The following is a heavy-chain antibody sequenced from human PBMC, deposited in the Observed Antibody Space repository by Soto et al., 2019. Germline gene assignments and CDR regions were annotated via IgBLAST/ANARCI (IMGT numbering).Heavy chain of an antibody. CDR3: SRIFCSSSYYCDY. J-gene: IGHJ4*02. Sequence: QAQLQESGPGLVKPSQTLSLTCTVSGGSISSGGYYWSWIRQHPGKALEWIGYIYYSGSTYYNPSLKSRVTISVDTSKNHFSLKLSSVTAADTAVYYCSRIFCSSSYYCDYWGQGTLVTGSS. CDR2: IYYSGST. D-gene: IGHD6-6*01. CDR1: GGSISSGGYY. V-gene: IGHV4-31*03.